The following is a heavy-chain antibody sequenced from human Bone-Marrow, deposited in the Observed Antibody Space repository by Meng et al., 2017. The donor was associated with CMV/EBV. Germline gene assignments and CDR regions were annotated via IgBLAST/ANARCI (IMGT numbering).Heavy chain of an antibody. CDR1: GYTFTSYY. CDR3: ARDRPYCSGTSCYTRNVLEWLFGMAV. V-gene: IGHV1-46*01. CDR2: INPSGGST. D-gene: IGHD2-2*02. Sequence: ASVKVSCKASGYTFTSYYIHWVRQAPGQGLEWMGIINPSGGSTSYAQKFQGRVTMTRDTSTSTVYMELSSLRSEDTAVYYCARDRPYCSGTSCYTRNVLEWLFGMAVWGQGHTVTGYS. J-gene: IGHJ6*01.